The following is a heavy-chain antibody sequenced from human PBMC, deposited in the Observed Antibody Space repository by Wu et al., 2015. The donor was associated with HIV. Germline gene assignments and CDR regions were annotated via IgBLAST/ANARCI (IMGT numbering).Heavy chain of an antibody. V-gene: IGHV1-69*15. CDR1: GDGFTSYA. CDR2: FSPVFANP. CDR3: ARGDSSGWYSFDS. J-gene: IGHJ4*02. Sequence: QVHLVQFGGEVKKPGSSVKVTCKASGDGFTSYAVSWVRQAPGQGLEWMGRFSPVFANPVYAENFQGRVTITADELTRTAYVELHSLRSEDTAVYYCARGDSSGWYSFDSWGQGTLVIVSS. D-gene: IGHD6-19*01.